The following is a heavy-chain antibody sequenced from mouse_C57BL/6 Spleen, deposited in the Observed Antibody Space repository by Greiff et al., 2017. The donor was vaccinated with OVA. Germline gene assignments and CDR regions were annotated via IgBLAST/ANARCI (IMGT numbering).Heavy chain of an antibody. J-gene: IGHJ2*01. CDR3: TLTTAYYFDS. V-gene: IGHV14-4*01. Sequence: EVQLQQSGAELVRPGASVKLSCTASGFNIKDDYMHWVKQRPEQGLEWIGWIDPENGDTEYASKFQGKATITADTSSNTAYLQLSSLTSEDTAVYYCTLTTAYYFDSWGEDTTLTVSS. CDR2: IDPENGDT. D-gene: IGHD1-2*01. CDR1: GFNIKDDY.